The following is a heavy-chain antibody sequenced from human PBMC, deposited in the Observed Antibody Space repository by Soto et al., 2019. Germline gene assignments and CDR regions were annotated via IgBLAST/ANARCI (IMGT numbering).Heavy chain of an antibody. Sequence: PGGSLRLSCAASGFTFSSYSISWVRQAPWKGLEWVSAISGSGVSTYYADSVKGRFTISRDNSKKTLYLQMNSLRAEDTAVYYCAKGYSGPHTPFDYWGQGTLVTVSS. CDR1: GFTFSSYS. CDR3: AKGYSGPHTPFDY. CDR2: ISGSGVST. J-gene: IGHJ4*02. V-gene: IGHV3-23*01. D-gene: IGHD1-26*01.